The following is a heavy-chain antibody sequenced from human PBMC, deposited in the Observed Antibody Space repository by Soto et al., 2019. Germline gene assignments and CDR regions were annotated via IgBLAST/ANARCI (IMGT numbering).Heavy chain of an antibody. CDR3: ARDYFVYCGGEFRRSYYYGMVV. V-gene: IGHV3-21*01. J-gene: IGHJ6*02. CDR2: ISSSSSYI. CDR1: ALTFSSYN. D-gene: IGHD2-21*01. Sequence: GGSLRLSCAASALTFSSYNMNWVRQAPGKGLEWVSSISSSSSYIYYADAVKGRFTISRDNAKNSLYLQMNSLRAEDTAVYYCARDYFVYCGGEFRRSYYYGMVVWCQGT.